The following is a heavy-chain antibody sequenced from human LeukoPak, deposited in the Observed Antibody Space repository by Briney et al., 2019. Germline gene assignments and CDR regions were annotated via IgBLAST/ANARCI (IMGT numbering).Heavy chain of an antibody. J-gene: IGHJ4*02. D-gene: IGHD6-19*01. CDR1: GFSFSSYW. Sequence: PGGSLRLSCAASGFSFSSYWMHWVRQVPGKGLVWVSRINGDGRSTSYADSVKGRFTISRDNAKNTLYLQMNSLRADDTSVYYCASAQWLVRVDYWGQGTLVTVSS. CDR2: INGDGRST. V-gene: IGHV3-74*01. CDR3: ASAQWLVRVDY.